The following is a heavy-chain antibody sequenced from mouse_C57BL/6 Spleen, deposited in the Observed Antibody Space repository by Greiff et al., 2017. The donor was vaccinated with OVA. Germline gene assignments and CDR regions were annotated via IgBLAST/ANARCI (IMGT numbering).Heavy chain of an antibody. V-gene: IGHV1-36*01. J-gene: IGHJ2*01. CDR3: ARWATGTWRGFDF. CDR1: GFTFTDYY. D-gene: IGHD4-1*01. Sequence: EVKLVESGPVLVKPGPSVKISCKASGFTFTDYYMHWVKQSHGKSLEWIGLVDPYNGGTSYNQKFKGKATLTVDTSSSTAYMELNSLTSEDSAVYFCARWATGTWRGFDFWGKGTTLTVSS. CDR2: VDPYNGGT.